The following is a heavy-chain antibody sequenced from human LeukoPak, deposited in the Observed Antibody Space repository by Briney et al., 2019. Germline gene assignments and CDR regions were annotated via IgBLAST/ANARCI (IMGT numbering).Heavy chain of an antibody. V-gene: IGHV3-30*18. D-gene: IGHD3-22*01. CDR2: ISYDGGNK. Sequence: GGSLRLSCAASGFTFSSYGMHWARQAPGKGLEWVAVISYDGGNKYYADSVKGRFTISRDNSKNTLHLQMNSLRAEDTAVYYCAKGGKAYYYDSNGYLDYWGQGTLVTVSS. J-gene: IGHJ4*02. CDR1: GFTFSSYG. CDR3: AKGGKAYYYDSNGYLDY.